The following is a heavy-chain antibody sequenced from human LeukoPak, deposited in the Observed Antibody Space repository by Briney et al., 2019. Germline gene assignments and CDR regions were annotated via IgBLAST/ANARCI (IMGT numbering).Heavy chain of an antibody. Sequence: SETLSLTCAVSGYSISSGYYWGWIRQPPGKGLEWIGEINHSGSTNYNPSLKSRVTISVDTSKNQFSLKLSSVTAADTAVYYCATRPHIVATYYFDYWGQGTLVTVSS. CDR1: GYSISSGYY. V-gene: IGHV4-38-2*01. CDR3: ATRPHIVATYYFDY. CDR2: INHSGST. J-gene: IGHJ4*02. D-gene: IGHD5-12*01.